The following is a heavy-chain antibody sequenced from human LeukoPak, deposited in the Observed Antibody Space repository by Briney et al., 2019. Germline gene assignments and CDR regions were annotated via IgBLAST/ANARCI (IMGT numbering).Heavy chain of an antibody. CDR3: ARDIDDILTGYDRGAFDI. CDR1: GGSISSYY. J-gene: IGHJ3*02. V-gene: IGHV4-59*01. Sequence: PSETLSLTCTVSGGSISSYYWSWIRQPPGKGLEWIGYIYYSGSTNYNPSLKSRVTISVDTSKNQFSLKLSSVTAADTAVYYCARDIDDILTGYDRGAFDIWGQGTMVTVSS. CDR2: IYYSGST. D-gene: IGHD3-9*01.